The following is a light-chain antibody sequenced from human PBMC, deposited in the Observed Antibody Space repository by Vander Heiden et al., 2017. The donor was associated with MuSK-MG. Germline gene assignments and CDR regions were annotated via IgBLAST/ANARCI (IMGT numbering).Light chain of an antibody. Sequence: DVVITQSPDSLTVSLGERATINCKSSQSVLYSSKKKNYLAWYQQKPGQPPKLLIYWASTRESGVPDRFSGSGYGTDFTLTISSRQAEDVAVYYCQQYDSNPALTFGGGTKVXIK. CDR3: QQYDSNPALT. CDR1: QSVLYSSKKKNY. CDR2: WAS. V-gene: IGKV4-1*01. J-gene: IGKJ4*01.